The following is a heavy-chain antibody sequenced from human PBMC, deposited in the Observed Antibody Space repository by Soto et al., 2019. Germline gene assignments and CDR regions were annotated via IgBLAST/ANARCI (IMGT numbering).Heavy chain of an antibody. D-gene: IGHD3-10*01. CDR2: IYYSGST. J-gene: IGHJ4*02. CDR3: ASGKSYYDPPIDF. Sequence: QVQLQESGPGLVQPSQTLSLTCTVSGGSISSGGYYWSWIRQHPGKGLEWIGYIYYSGSTYYNPTLKSRVTISVDTSKNQFSLKLSSVTAADTAVYYCASGKSYYDPPIDFWGQGTLVTVAS. CDR1: GGSISSGGYY. V-gene: IGHV4-31*03.